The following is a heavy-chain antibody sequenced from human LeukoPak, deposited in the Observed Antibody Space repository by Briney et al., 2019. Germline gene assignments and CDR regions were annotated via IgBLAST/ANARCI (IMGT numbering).Heavy chain of an antibody. CDR1: GFARGTRGVG. CDR2: IYWDDDK. D-gene: IGHD6-19*01. V-gene: IGHV2-5*02. J-gene: IGHJ3*02. CDR3: AHRRHEGSGWYGDAFDI. Sequence: SGPTLVNPTQTLTLTCTFSGFARGTRGVGVGWIRQPPGKALEWLSLIYWDDDKRYSPSLKSRLTITKDTSTNQVVLTMTNMDPVDTATYYCAHRRHEGSGWYGDAFDIWGQGTMVTVSS.